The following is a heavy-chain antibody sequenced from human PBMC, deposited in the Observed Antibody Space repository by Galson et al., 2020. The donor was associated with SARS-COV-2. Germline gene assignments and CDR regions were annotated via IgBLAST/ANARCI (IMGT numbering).Heavy chain of an antibody. D-gene: IGHD3-3*01. CDR2: ISSSGSTI. V-gene: IGHV3-11*01. CDR1: GFTFSDYY. J-gene: IGHJ6*03. CDR3: ASHDFWSGYYMDV. Sequence: NSGGSLRLSCAASGFTFSDYYMSWIRQAPGKGLEWVSYISSSGSTIYYADSVKGRFTISRDNAKNSLYLQMNSLRAEDTAVYYCASHDFWSGYYMDVWGKGTTVTVSS.